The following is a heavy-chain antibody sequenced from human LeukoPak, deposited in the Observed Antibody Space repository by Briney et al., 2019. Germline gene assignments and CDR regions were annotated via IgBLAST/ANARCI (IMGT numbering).Heavy chain of an antibody. CDR2: ISGDGDRT. CDR3: SRDIGAVGATIDD. J-gene: IGHJ4*02. CDR1: GXTFDDFA. D-gene: IGHD1-26*01. Sequence: GGSLSLSCAVSGXTFDDFAMHWVRQSPGKGLEWVSLISGDGDRTYYADSVKGRFTISRDNSKNSLYLQMNSLRSEDTAFYYCSRDIGAVGATIDDWGQGTLVTVS. V-gene: IGHV3-43*02.